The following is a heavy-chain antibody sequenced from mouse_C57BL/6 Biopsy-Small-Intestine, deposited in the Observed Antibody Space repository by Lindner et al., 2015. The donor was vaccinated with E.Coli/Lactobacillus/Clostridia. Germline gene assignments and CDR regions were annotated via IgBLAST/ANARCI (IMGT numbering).Heavy chain of an antibody. J-gene: IGHJ4*01. CDR2: ISGGSSNI. Sequence: VQLQESGGGLVKPGGSRKLSCAASGFTFSDYGIHWVRQAPEKGLEWIAYISGGSSNIYYADTVKGRFTISRDKAKNTLFLQMTSLRSEDTGMYYCARGDVGLHYGVDYWGQGTSVTVSS. V-gene: IGHV5-17*01. CDR3: ARGDVGLHYGVDY. CDR1: GFTFSDYG.